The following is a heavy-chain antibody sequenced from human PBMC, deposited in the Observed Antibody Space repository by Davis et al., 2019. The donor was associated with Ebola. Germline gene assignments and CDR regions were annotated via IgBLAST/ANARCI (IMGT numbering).Heavy chain of an antibody. CDR2: VSWNSGNI. D-gene: IGHD5-24*01. CDR3: AKGRVEMATATVDAFDI. CDR1: GFTFDDYA. J-gene: IGHJ3*02. V-gene: IGHV3-9*01. Sequence: SLKISCVASGFTFDDYAMHWVRQAPGKALEWVSGVSWNSGNIAYAGSLKGRFTISSDNANNSLYLQMNTLRPEDTALYYCAKGRVEMATATVDAFDIWGQGTMVTVSS.